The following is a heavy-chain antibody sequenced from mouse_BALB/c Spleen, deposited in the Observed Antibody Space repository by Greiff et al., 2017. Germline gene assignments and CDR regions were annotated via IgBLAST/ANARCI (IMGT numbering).Heavy chain of an antibody. Sequence: VKVVESGPGLVAPSQSLSITCTVSGFSLTSYCVHWVRQPPGKGLEWLGVIWAGGSTNYNSALMSRLSISKDNSKSQVFLKMNSLQTDDTAMYYCAPYGNYYAYWGQGTLVTVSA. V-gene: IGHV2-9*02. D-gene: IGHD2-1*01. J-gene: IGHJ3*01. CDR2: IWAGGST. CDR1: GFSLTSYC. CDR3: APYGNYYAY.